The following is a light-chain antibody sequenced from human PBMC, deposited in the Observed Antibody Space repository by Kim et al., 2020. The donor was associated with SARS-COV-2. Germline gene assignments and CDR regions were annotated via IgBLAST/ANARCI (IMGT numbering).Light chain of an antibody. CDR2: EVS. Sequence: SVTLSCTGTSSDVGSYNRVSWYQQPPGTAPKLMIYEVSNRPSGVPDRFSGSKSGNTASLTISGLQAEDEADYYCSSYTSSSTFYVFGTGTKVTVL. CDR1: SSDVGSYNR. J-gene: IGLJ1*01. V-gene: IGLV2-18*02. CDR3: SSYTSSSTFYV.